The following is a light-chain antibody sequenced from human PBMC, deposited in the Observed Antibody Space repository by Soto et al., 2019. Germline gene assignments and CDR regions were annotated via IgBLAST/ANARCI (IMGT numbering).Light chain of an antibody. J-gene: IGKJ2*01. CDR3: QQYNNWPPYP. CDR2: GAS. V-gene: IGKV3-15*01. CDR1: QSVSSN. Sequence: EIVMTQSPATLSVSPGERATLSCRASQSVSSNLAWYQQKPGQAPRLLIYGASTRATGIPARFSGSGSGTEFTLTISRLQSEDFAFYYCQQYNNWPPYPFGQGTKLEIK.